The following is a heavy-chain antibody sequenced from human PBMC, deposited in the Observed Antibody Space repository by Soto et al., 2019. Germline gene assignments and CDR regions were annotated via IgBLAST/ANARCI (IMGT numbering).Heavy chain of an antibody. V-gene: IGHV4-31*03. CDR2: IYYSGST. Sequence: SETLSLTCTXSGGSISSGGYYWSWIRQHPGKGLEWIGYIYYSGSTYYNPSLKSRVTISVDTSKNQFSLKLSSVTAADTAVYYCARGVRSAAAKSTWFDPWGQGTLVTVSS. CDR1: GGSISSGGYY. J-gene: IGHJ5*02. D-gene: IGHD2-2*01. CDR3: ARGVRSAAAKSTWFDP.